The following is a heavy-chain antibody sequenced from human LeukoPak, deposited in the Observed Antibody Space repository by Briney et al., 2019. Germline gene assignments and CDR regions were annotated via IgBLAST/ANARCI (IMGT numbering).Heavy chain of an antibody. V-gene: IGHV3-21*01. Sequence: GGSLRLSCAASKFTFSGYSINWVRQAPGKGLEWVSSISSSSSYIYYADSVKGRFTISRDNAKNSLYLQMNSLRAEDTAVYYCARGYYYDSSGYSKDYWGQGTLVTVSS. D-gene: IGHD3-22*01. CDR2: ISSSSSYI. CDR1: KFTFSGYS. CDR3: ARGYYYDSSGYSKDY. J-gene: IGHJ4*02.